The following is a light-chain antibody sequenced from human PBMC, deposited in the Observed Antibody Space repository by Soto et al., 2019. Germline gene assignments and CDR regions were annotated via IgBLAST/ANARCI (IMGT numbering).Light chain of an antibody. CDR3: QSYVTSLSDVL. Sequence: QSVLTQPPSVSGAPGQGVTGASTGDSPNIGAGHHVHRYQQLPGTAPKLLIYNNDNRPSGVPDRFSGSKSGTSASLAISGLQAEDEAEYYCQSYVTSLSDVLFGGGTKLPVL. J-gene: IGLJ2*01. CDR1: SPNIGAGHH. V-gene: IGLV1-40*01. CDR2: NND.